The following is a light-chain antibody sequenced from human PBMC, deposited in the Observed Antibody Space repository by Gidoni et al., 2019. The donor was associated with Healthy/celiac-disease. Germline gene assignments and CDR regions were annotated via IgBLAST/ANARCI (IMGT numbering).Light chain of an antibody. CDR1: QSISSY. V-gene: IGKV1-39*01. CDR3: QQSYSTPWT. Sequence: DIQLTQSPSSLSASVGDRVTITCRASQSISSYLNWYQQKPGKAPKLLIYAASSLQSGVPSRFSVSGSGTEFTLTISRLQPEDFATYYCQQSYSTPWTFGQXTKVEIK. CDR2: AAS. J-gene: IGKJ1*01.